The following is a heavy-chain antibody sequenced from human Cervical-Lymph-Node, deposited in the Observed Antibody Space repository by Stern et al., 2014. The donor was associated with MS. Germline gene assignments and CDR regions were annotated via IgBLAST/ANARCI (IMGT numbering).Heavy chain of an antibody. CDR3: ARDARGLRTPNWFDP. V-gene: IGHV4-34*01. D-gene: IGHD5-12*01. Sequence: QVQLQQWGAGLLKPSETLSLTCAVYGGSFSGYYWSWIRQPPGKGLEWIGEINNSGSTNYNPSLKSRVTISVDTSKNQFSLKLSSVTAADTAVYYCARDARGLRTPNWFDPWGQGTLVTVSS. CDR2: INNSGST. J-gene: IGHJ5*02. CDR1: GGSFSGYY.